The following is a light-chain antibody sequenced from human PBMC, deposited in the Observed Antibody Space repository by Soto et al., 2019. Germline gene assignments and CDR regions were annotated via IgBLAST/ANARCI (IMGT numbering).Light chain of an antibody. CDR2: GVS. V-gene: IGLV2-14*01. Sequence: QSALTQPASVSGSPGQSITISCTGTSSDVGGYNYVSWYQQHPGKAPKLMIYGVSNRASGVSNRFSGSKSANTASLAISGLQAEDEADYYCSSYTRTGTLWVLGGGTKLTVL. J-gene: IGLJ3*02. CDR1: SSDVGGYNY. CDR3: SSYTRTGTLWV.